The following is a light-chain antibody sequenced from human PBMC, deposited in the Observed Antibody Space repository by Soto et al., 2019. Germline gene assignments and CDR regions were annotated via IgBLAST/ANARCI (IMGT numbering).Light chain of an antibody. V-gene: IGKV3-11*01. CDR1: QSVSSY. CDR2: DAS. Sequence: EIVLTQSPATLSLSPGERATLSCRASQSVSSYLAWYQQKPGQAPRLLIYDASNRATGIPARFSGSGSGTDYTRTSSSQEPEEFEDDYCQQRSNWSWTFGQGTKVEIK. CDR3: QQRSNWSWT. J-gene: IGKJ1*01.